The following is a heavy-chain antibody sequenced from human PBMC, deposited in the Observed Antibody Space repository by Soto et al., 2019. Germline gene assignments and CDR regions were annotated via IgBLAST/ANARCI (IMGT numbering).Heavy chain of an antibody. CDR1: GGSFSGYY. J-gene: IGHJ6*02. D-gene: IGHD6-6*01. Sequence: QVQLQQWGAGLLKPSETLSLTCAVYGGSFSGYYWSWIRQPPGKGLEWIGEINHSGSTNYNPSLKSRVTISVDTSKNQFSLKQSSVTAADTAVYYCARAGWGSSFYYYYGMDVWGQGTTVTVSS. CDR3: ARAGWGSSFYYYYGMDV. CDR2: INHSGST. V-gene: IGHV4-34*01.